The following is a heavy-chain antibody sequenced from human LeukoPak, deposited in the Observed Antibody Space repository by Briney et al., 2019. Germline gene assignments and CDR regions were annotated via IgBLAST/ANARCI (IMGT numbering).Heavy chain of an antibody. Sequence: PGGSLRLSCAPSGFTFSRHGMHWVRQAPGKGLEWVAIISNDGSRKYYAHSVEGRFTISRDNSKNTLYLQMDSLRAEDTAVYYCAKGGKWDVTPFDYWGQGTLVTVSS. CDR1: GFTFSRHG. V-gene: IGHV3-30*18. J-gene: IGHJ4*02. CDR3: AKGGKWDVTPFDY. D-gene: IGHD1-26*01. CDR2: ISNDGSRK.